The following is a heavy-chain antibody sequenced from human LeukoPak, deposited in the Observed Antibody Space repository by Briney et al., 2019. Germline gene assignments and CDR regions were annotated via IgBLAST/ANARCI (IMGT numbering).Heavy chain of an antibody. V-gene: IGHV3-53*04. CDR1: GFNVSSNY. CDR2: IYSGGYT. CDR3: ARGTVFRAFDL. D-gene: IGHD4-17*01. Sequence: GGSLRLSCAASGFNVSSNYMSWVRQAPGKGLEWVSVIYSGGYTYYADSVKGRFTIARHDSKNTVNLQMNSLRAEDAAVYFCARGTVFRAFDLWGQGTMVTVSS. J-gene: IGHJ3*01.